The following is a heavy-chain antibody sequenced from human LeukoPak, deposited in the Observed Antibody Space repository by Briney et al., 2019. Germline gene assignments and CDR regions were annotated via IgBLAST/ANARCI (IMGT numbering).Heavy chain of an antibody. CDR3: ARGLRYFDWLLDWPWYFDL. CDR1: GYSISSGYY. J-gene: IGHJ2*01. Sequence: SETRSLTCTVSGYSISSGYYWGWIRQPPGKGLEWIGSIYHSGSTNYNPSLKSRVTMSVDTSKNQFSLKLSSVTAADTAVYYCARGLRYFDWLLDWPWYFDLWGRGTLVTVSS. V-gene: IGHV4-38-2*02. CDR2: IYHSGST. D-gene: IGHD3-9*01.